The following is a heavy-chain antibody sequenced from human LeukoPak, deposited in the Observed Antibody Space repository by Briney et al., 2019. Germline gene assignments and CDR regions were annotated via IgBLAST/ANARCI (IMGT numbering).Heavy chain of an antibody. CDR3: ARDPGIAAAGTVGYFDS. D-gene: IGHD6-13*01. J-gene: IGHJ4*02. CDR2: ISSSSSTI. Sequence: GGSLRLSCAASGFTFSSYGMTWVRQAPGKGLEWVSYISSSSSTIYYADSVKGRFTISRDNAMNSLYLQMNSLRVEDTAVYYCARDPGIAAAGTVGYFDSWGQGILVTVSS. V-gene: IGHV3-48*04. CDR1: GFTFSSYG.